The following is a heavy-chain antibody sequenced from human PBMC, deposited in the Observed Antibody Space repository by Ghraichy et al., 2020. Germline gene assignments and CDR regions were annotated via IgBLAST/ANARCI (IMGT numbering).Heavy chain of an antibody. Sequence: SETLSLTCAVYGGSFSGYYWSWIRQPPGKGLEWIGEINHSGSTNYNPSLKSRVTISVDTSKNQFSLKLSSVTAADTAVYYCARAGGRYYDFWSGSHNWFDPWGQGTLVTVSS. CDR1: GGSFSGYY. CDR3: ARAGGRYYDFWSGSHNWFDP. V-gene: IGHV4-34*01. CDR2: INHSGST. D-gene: IGHD3-3*01. J-gene: IGHJ5*02.